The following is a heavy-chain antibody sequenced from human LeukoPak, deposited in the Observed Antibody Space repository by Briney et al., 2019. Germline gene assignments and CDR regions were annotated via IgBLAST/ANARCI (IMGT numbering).Heavy chain of an antibody. Sequence: PSETPSLTCTVSGGSISSYYWSWIRQPPGKGLEWIGYIYYSGSTNYNPSLKSRVTISVDTSKNQVSLKLSSVTAADTAVYYCARGNGWYYFWGQGTLVTVSS. CDR3: ARGNGWYYF. J-gene: IGHJ4*02. D-gene: IGHD6-19*01. CDR2: IYYSGST. CDR1: GGSISSYY. V-gene: IGHV4-59*08.